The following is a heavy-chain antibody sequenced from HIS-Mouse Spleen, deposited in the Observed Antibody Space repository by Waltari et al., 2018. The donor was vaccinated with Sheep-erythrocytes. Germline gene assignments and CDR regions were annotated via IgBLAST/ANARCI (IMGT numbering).Heavy chain of an antibody. Sequence: EVQLVESGGGLIKPGGSWRLSCAASGFTVSSNYMSWVRQAPGRGSGWVSVIYGGGSTSSAESVKGQFTITRDNSKNTLYLQMNSLRAEDTAVYYCARGHPDYGDYDAFDIWGQGTMVTVSS. D-gene: IGHD4-17*01. CDR1: GFTVSSNY. J-gene: IGHJ3*02. CDR3: ARGHPDYGDYDAFDI. CDR2: IYGGGST. V-gene: IGHV3-53*01.